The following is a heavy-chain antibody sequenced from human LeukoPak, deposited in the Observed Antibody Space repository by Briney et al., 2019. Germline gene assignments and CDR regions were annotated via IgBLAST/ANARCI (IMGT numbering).Heavy chain of an antibody. J-gene: IGHJ3*02. CDR1: GFTFSSYS. V-gene: IGHV3-21*01. D-gene: IGHD3-3*01. CDR2: ISSSSSYI. CDR3: ARDRVRFLEWSDAFDI. Sequence: PGGSLRLSCAASGFTFSSYSMNWVRQAPGKGLEWVSSISSSSSYIYYAGSVKGRFTISRDNAKNSLYLQMNSLRAEDTAVYYCARDRVRFLEWSDAFDIWGQGTMVTVSS.